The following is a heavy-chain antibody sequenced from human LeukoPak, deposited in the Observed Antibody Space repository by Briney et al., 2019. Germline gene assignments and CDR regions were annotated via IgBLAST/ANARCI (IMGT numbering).Heavy chain of an antibody. J-gene: IGHJ4*02. V-gene: IGHV4-30-4*08. D-gene: IGHD6-19*01. Sequence: KSSETLSLTCTVSGGSISSGDYYWSWIRQPPGKGLEWIGYIYYSGSTYYNPSLKSRVTISVDTSKNQFSLKLCSVTAADTAVYYCARLKQWLVSIDYWGQGTLVTVSS. CDR1: GGSISSGDYY. CDR2: IYYSGST. CDR3: ARLKQWLVSIDY.